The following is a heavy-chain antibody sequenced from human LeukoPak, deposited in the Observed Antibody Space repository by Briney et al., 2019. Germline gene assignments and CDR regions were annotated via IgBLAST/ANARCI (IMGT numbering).Heavy chain of an antibody. CDR2: ITDDGYNT. CDR3: AKDLSYTSGASVH. Sequence: GGSLRLSCAASGFTFSSCAMHWVRQAPGKGLEWVSTITDDGYNTYSADSVKGRITFSRDNSKNTLSLQLRSLRAEDTAVYYCAKDLSYTSGASVHWGQGTLVTVSS. D-gene: IGHD6-19*01. V-gene: IGHV3-23*01. CDR1: GFTFSSCA. J-gene: IGHJ4*02.